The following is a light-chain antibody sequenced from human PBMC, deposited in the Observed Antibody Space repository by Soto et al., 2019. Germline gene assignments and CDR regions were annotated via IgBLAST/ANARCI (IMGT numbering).Light chain of an antibody. CDR1: QSVGKYI. CDR3: HQYSSSRRT. J-gene: IGKJ1*01. Sequence: DSVLTQSRGTLSLSPGESFTLSCMASQSVGKYILAWYQHKPGQAPRLLIYGASNRAAGIPDRFSGSGSGTDFTLTISRLEHEDFAVYYCHQYSSSRRTFGQGTKV. V-gene: IGKV3-20*01. CDR2: GAS.